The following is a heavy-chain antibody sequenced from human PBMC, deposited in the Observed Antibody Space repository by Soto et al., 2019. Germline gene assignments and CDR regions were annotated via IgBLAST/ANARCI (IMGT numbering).Heavy chain of an antibody. CDR1: GGTFSSYT. CDR2: IIPILGIA. D-gene: IGHD3-3*01. CDR3: ATGSVLRFLDFHYYYYMDV. J-gene: IGHJ6*03. Sequence: ASVKVSCKASGGTFSSYTISWVRQAPGQGLEWMGRIIPILGIANYAQKFQGRVTITADKSTSTAYMELSSLRSEDTAVYYCATGSVLRFLDFHYYYYMDVWGKGTTVTVSS. V-gene: IGHV1-69*02.